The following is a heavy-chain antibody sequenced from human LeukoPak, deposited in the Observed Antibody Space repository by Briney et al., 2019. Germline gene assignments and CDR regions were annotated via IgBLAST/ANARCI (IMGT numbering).Heavy chain of an antibody. Sequence: ASVRVSCKASGYSFSSHDINWVRQAPGQGLEWMGWISAYNGNTNYAQKLQGRVTMTTDTSTSTAYMELRSLRSDDTAVYYCARARTKAIVVVVAAADYWGQGTLVTVSS. J-gene: IGHJ4*02. CDR1: GYSFSSHD. CDR3: ARARTKAIVVVVAAADY. CDR2: ISAYNGNT. D-gene: IGHD2-15*01. V-gene: IGHV1-18*01.